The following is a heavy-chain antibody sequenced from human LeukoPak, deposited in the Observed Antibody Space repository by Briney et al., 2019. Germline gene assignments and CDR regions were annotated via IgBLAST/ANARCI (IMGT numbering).Heavy chain of an antibody. V-gene: IGHV4-59*12. J-gene: IGHJ4*02. CDR2: VYYSGNT. D-gene: IGHD4-23*01. CDR1: GGSITTYY. Sequence: SETLSLTCTVSGGSITTYYWSWIRQPPGKGLEWIGYVYYSGNTNYNPSLKSRVTISFDTSKNQFSLKLSSVTAADTAVYYCAARGKTTVAFDYWGQGTLVTVSS. CDR3: AARGKTTVAFDY.